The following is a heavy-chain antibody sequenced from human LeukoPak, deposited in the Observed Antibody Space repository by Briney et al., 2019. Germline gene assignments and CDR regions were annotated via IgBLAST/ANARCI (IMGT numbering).Heavy chain of an antibody. CDR3: AKENYYGSGSYSKHLDY. D-gene: IGHD3-10*01. Sequence: PSRSLRLSCAASGFTFDDYAMHWVRQAPGKGLEWVSGISWNSGSIGYADSVKGRFTISRGNAKNSLYLQMNSLRAEDTALYYCAKENYYGSGSYSKHLDYWGQGTLVTVSS. V-gene: IGHV3-9*01. J-gene: IGHJ4*02. CDR2: ISWNSGSI. CDR1: GFTFDDYA.